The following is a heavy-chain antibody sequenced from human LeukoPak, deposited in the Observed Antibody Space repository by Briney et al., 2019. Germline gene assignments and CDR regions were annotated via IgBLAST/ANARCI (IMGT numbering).Heavy chain of an antibody. D-gene: IGHD1-26*01. V-gene: IGHV3-21*01. J-gene: IGHJ6*03. Sequence: GGSLRLSCAASGFTFSSYSMNWVRQAPGKGLEWVSSISSSSSYKYYADSVKGRFTISRDNAKNSLYLQMNSLRAEDTAVYCCAKGHGWEASYYYYYMDVWGKGTTVTISS. CDR3: AKGHGWEASYYYYYMDV. CDR1: GFTFSSYS. CDR2: ISSSSSYK.